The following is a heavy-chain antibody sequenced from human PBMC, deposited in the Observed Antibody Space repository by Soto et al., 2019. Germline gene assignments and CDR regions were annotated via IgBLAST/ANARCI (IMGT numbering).Heavy chain of an antibody. CDR1: GGTFSSYT. CDR3: AREVGYYGAGSYNGLDV. CDR2: IIPILGIA. D-gene: IGHD3-10*01. V-gene: IGHV1-69*08. Sequence: QVQLVQSGAEVKKPGSSVKVSCKASGGTFSSYTISWVRQAPGQGLEWMGRIIPILGIANYAQKCQGRVTIPADKSTSTAYMELSSLRSEDTAVYYCAREVGYYGAGSYNGLDVWGQGTTVTVSS. J-gene: IGHJ6*02.